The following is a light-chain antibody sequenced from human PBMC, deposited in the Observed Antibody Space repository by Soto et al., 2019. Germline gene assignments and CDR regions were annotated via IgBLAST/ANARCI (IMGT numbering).Light chain of an antibody. J-gene: IGLJ1*01. Sequence: QSALTQPASVSGSPGQSITISCTGTSSDVGGYNYVSWYQQHPGKAPKLMIYDVSNRPSGVSNRFSGSKSGNTASLTISGLQAEDDADYYCSSYTSSSTPYVFGTGTKATVL. CDR1: SSDVGGYNY. CDR3: SSYTSSSTPYV. V-gene: IGLV2-14*01. CDR2: DVS.